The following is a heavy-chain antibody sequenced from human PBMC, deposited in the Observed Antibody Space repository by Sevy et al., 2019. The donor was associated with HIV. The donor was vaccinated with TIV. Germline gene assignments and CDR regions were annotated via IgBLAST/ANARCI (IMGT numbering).Heavy chain of an antibody. J-gene: IGHJ3*01. CDR3: ARSTYYFDTTGFGALDF. V-gene: IGHV3-20*04. D-gene: IGHD3-22*01. CDR2: INWKGAGT. CDR1: GFIFDDYA. Sequence: GGSLRLSCAASGFIFDDYAMNWVRQVPGKGLEWVSGINWKGAGTGYADSVQGRFTNSRENAKNSLYLQMNSLRAEDTALYYCARSTYYFDTTGFGALDFWGQGTMVTVSS.